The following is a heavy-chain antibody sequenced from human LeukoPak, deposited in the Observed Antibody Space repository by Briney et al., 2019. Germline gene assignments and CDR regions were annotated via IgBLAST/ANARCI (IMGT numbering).Heavy chain of an antibody. CDR2: ITSGSSYI. D-gene: IGHD3-9*01. Sequence: GGSLRLSCAASGFTFSSYNMNWVRQAPGQGLEWVSSITSGSSYIYYADSVKGRFTISRDNAKSSLYLQMNSLRAEDTAVYYCARGGYYNILTGFRSRILGFDYWGQGALVTVSS. J-gene: IGHJ4*02. CDR3: ARGGYYNILTGFRSRILGFDY. CDR1: GFTFSSYN. V-gene: IGHV3-21*01.